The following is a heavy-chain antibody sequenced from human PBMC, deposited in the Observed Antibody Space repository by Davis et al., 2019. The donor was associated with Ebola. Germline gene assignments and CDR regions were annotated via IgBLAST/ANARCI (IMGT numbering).Heavy chain of an antibody. CDR1: GYTFTSYY. CDR3: ARAVTTNNWYFDL. J-gene: IGHJ2*01. V-gene: IGHV1-46*01. CDR2: INPSGGST. D-gene: IGHD4-17*01. Sequence: ASVKVSCKASGYTFTSYYMHWVRQAPGQGLEWMGIINPSGGSTSYAQKFQGRVTITADESTSTAYMELSSLRSEDTAVYYCARAVTTNNWYFDLWGRGTLVTVSS.